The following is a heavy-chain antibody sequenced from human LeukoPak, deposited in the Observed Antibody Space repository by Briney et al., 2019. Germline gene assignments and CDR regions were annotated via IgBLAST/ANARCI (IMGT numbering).Heavy chain of an antibody. J-gene: IGHJ1*01. CDR1: GFTFSSYG. CDR2: IRYDGSNK. CDR3: AKGFWSAYYRAEYFQH. V-gene: IGHV3-30*02. Sequence: GGSLRLSCAASGFTFSSYGMHWVRQAPGKGLEWVAFIRYDGSNKYYADSVKGRFTISRDNSKNTLYLQMNSLRAEDTAVYYCAKGFWSAYYRAEYFQHWGQGTLVTVSS. D-gene: IGHD3-3*01.